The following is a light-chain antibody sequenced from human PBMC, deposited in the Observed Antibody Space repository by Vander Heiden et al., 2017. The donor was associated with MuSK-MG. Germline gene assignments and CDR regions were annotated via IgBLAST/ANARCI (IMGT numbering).Light chain of an antibody. Sequence: TLRLTCQGDSLRSYYASWYQQKPGQAPVLVIYGKNNRPSGIPDRFSGSSSGNTASLTITGPQAEDEADYYCNSRDSSGNLVVFGGGTKLTVL. V-gene: IGLV3-19*01. J-gene: IGLJ2*01. CDR1: SLRSYY. CDR3: NSRDSSGNLVV. CDR2: GKN.